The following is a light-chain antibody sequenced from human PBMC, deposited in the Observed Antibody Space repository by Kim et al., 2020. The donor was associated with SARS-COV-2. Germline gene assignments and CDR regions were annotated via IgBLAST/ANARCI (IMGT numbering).Light chain of an antibody. Sequence: SYELTQPPSVSVSPGQTASVTCSGDKSGDKYVCWYQQQPGQSPVLVIYQDTKRPSGIPERFSGSNSGNTATLTISGTQAMDEADYYCQAWDSSTHVVFGGGTQLTVL. CDR3: QAWDSSTHVV. J-gene: IGLJ2*01. V-gene: IGLV3-1*01. CDR2: QDT. CDR1: KSGDKY.